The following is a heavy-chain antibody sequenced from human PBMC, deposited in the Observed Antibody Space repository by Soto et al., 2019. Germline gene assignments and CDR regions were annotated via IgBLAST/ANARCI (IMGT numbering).Heavy chain of an antibody. D-gene: IGHD1-1*01. CDR1: GGSVNIGNYY. V-gene: IGHV4-34*01. CDR2: MSHSGGT. Sequence: QVQLQQWGAGLLKPSETLSLTCAVYGGSVNIGNYYWIWIRQPPGKGLEWIGEMSHSGGTHFNPSLKSRVTISVDTSKNQFSLKMSSVTAADTALYYCARVERGTATTVVDAFDIWGPGTLVTVSS. CDR3: ARVERGTATTVVDAFDI. J-gene: IGHJ3*02.